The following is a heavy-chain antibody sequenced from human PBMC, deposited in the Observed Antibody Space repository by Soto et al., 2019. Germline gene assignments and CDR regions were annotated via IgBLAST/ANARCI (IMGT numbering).Heavy chain of an antibody. CDR3: HTSQDLITDY. D-gene: IGHD1-20*01. V-gene: IGHV3-23*01. CDR1: GFLFSDSA. J-gene: IGHJ4*02. CDR2: IRGSGVDT. Sequence: GGSTLLSSSSAGFLFSDSAMSRVSQAPGKGLEWVSSIRGSGVDTYYSDSVKGRFTISRDNSKNTLYLQMNTLRAEDTAVYYCHTSQDLITDYWGQGAQVTVSS.